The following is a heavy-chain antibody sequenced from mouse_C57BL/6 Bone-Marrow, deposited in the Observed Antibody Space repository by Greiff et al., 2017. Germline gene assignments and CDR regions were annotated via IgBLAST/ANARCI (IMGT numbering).Heavy chain of an antibody. CDR1: GYTFTDYY. CDR2: INPYNGGT. D-gene: IGHD1-1*01. V-gene: IGHV1-19*01. CDR3: ATLGSSYGYFDY. J-gene: IGHJ2*01. Sequence: EVKLQQSGPVLVKPGASVKMSCKASGYTFTDYYMNWVKQSHGKSLEWIGVINPYNGGTSYNQKFKGKATLTVDKSSSTAYMELNSLTSEDSAVYYCATLGSSYGYFDYWGQGTTLTVSS.